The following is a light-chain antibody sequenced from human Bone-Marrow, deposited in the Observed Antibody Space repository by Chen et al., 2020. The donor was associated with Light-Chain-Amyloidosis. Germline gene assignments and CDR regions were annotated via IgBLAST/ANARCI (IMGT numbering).Light chain of an antibody. CDR2: TAS. CDR3: QQSYTSPFT. J-gene: IGKJ3*01. V-gene: IGKV1-39*01. CDR1: QTISIY. Sequence: DIKMTQSPASLSAFVGDAVLITCRASQTISIYLNWYQHKPGKAPKLLIYTASNLQRGVPSRFSGSGSGTDFTLNVSSLQPEDFATYYCQQSYTSPFTFGPGTKVDIK.